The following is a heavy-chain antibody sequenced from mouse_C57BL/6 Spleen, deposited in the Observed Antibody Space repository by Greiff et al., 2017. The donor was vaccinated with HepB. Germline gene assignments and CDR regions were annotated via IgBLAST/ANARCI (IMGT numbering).Heavy chain of an antibody. J-gene: IGHJ2*01. D-gene: IGHD1-1*01. V-gene: IGHV1-80*01. CDR3: ARGTTVVAGLDY. CDR1: GYAFSSYW. CDR2: IYPGDGDT. Sequence: LQESGAELVKPGASVKISCKASGYAFSSYWMNWVKQRPGKGLEWIGQIYPGDGDTNYNGKFKGKATLTADKSSSTAYMQLSSLTSEDSAVYFCARGTTVVAGLDYWGQGTTLTVSS.